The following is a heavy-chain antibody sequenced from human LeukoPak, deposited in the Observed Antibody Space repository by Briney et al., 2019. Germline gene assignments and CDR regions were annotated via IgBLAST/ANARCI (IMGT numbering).Heavy chain of an antibody. Sequence: PSETLSLTCTVSGGSISSSRYYWGWIRQPPGKGLEWIGSIYYSGSTYYNPSLKSRVTISVDTSRNQFSLKLSSVTAADTAVYYCARGIAEVDYWGQGTLVTVSS. CDR3: ARGIAEVDY. CDR1: GGSISSSRYY. V-gene: IGHV4-39*01. CDR2: IYYSGST. D-gene: IGHD6-13*01. J-gene: IGHJ4*02.